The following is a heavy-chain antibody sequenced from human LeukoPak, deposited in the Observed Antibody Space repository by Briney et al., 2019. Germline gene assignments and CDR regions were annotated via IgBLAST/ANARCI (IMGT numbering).Heavy chain of an antibody. Sequence: SETLSLTCTVSGASVSSYYWSWIRQPPGKGPEWIGYFSYSGSTNYNPSLKSRVTISVDTSKNQFSLNLSSVTAADTAVYYCARGPLDSGYTYFDYWGQGTLVTVSS. CDR3: ARGPLDSGYTYFDY. J-gene: IGHJ4*02. CDR2: FSYSGST. V-gene: IGHV4-59*02. D-gene: IGHD5-12*01. CDR1: GASVSSYY.